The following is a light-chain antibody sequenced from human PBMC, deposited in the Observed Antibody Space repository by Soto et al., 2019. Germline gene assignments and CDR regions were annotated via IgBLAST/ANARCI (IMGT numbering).Light chain of an antibody. Sequence: VVMTQSPATVSVSPGEKVTLSCRASQSVRSDVAWYQQRPGQAPRLLIFGASSRVADVPARFSGSGSGTDFTLTSSSLQSEDFAVYHCQQYNTLPPWTFGQGTKVE. CDR3: QQYNTLPPWT. CDR1: QSVRSD. V-gene: IGKV3-15*01. J-gene: IGKJ1*01. CDR2: GAS.